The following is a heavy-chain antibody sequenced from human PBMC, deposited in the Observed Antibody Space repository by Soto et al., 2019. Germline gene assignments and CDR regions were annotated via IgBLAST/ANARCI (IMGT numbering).Heavy chain of an antibody. V-gene: IGHV4-61*01. CDR2: IYYSGST. J-gene: IGHJ5*02. Sequence: PSETLSLTCTVSGGSVSSGSYYWSWIRQPPGKGLEWIGYIYYSGSTNYNPSLKSRVTISVDTSKNQFSLKLSSGTAADTAVYYWARLVKIELCGEFWRPEPEGELYTCGQGTLVTAST. D-gene: IGHD3-10*02. CDR3: ARLVKIELCGEFWRPEPEGELYT. CDR1: GGSVSSGSYY.